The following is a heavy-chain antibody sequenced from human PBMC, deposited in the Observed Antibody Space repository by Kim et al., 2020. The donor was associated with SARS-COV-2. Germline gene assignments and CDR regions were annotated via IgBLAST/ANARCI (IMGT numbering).Heavy chain of an antibody. CDR2: K. D-gene: IGHD6-13*01. Sequence: KDYADSVKDRFTVSRDNSKNTAYLQRNSLRPEDMAVYYCTTLAVAGDAFDSWGQGTMVTVSS. V-gene: IGHV3-30*02. J-gene: IGHJ3*02. CDR3: TTLAVAGDAFDS.